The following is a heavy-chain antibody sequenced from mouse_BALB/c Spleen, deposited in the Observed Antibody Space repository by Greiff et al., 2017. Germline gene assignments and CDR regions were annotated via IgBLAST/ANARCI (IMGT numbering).Heavy chain of an antibody. J-gene: IGHJ2*01. Sequence: VQLQQSGPQLVRPGASVKISCKASGYSFTSYWMHWVKQRPGQGLEWIGMIDPSDSETRLNQKFKDKATLTVDKSSSTAYMQLSSPTSEDSAVYYCARGTSGTTYYFDYWGQGTTLTVSS. CDR3: ARGTSGTTYYFDY. CDR1: GYSFTSYW. D-gene: IGHD4-1*01. V-gene: IGHV1S127*01. CDR2: IDPSDSET.